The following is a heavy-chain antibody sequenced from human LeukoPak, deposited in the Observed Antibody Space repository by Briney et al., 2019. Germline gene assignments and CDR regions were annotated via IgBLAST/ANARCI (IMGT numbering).Heavy chain of an antibody. CDR3: AKWARYCTNGVCYYFDY. CDR2: IKQDGSEK. Sequence: PGGSLRLSCAASGFTFSSYWMHWVRQAPGKGLEWVANIKQDGSEKYYVDSVKGRFTISRDNAKNTLYLQMNSLRAEDTAVYYCAKWARYCTNGVCYYFDYWGQGTPVTVSS. D-gene: IGHD2-8*01. CDR1: GFTFSSYW. J-gene: IGHJ4*02. V-gene: IGHV3-7*03.